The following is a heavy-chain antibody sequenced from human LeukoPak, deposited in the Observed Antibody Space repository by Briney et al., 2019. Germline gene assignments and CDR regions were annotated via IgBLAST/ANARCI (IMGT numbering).Heavy chain of an antibody. Sequence: GGSLRLSCAASGFTFSSYSMNWVRQAPGKGLEWVSSISSSSCYTYYADSVEGRFTISRANAKNSLYLQMKSLRAEDTAVYYCARDPWFGELHYFDYWGQGTLVTVSS. CDR1: GFTFSSYS. J-gene: IGHJ4*02. CDR2: ISSSSCYT. CDR3: ARDPWFGELHYFDY. V-gene: IGHV3-21*01. D-gene: IGHD3-10*01.